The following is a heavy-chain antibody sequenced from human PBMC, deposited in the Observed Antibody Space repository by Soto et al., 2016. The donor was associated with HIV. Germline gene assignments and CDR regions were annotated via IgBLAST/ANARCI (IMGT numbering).Heavy chain of an antibody. D-gene: IGHD3-22*01. J-gene: IGHJ3*02. V-gene: IGHV3-15*01. CDR1: GFTFSNAW. CDR2: IKSKTEGGTT. Sequence: EVQLVESGGGLVKPGGSLRLSCAASGFTFSNAWMSWVRQPPGKGLEWVGRIKSKTEGGTTDYVAPVKGRFTISRDDSKSTLYLQMNSLKTEDTAVYYXTTEHYYDIHGYYSRGAFNIWGQGTMVNRLF. CDR3: TTEHYYDIHGYYSRGAFNI.